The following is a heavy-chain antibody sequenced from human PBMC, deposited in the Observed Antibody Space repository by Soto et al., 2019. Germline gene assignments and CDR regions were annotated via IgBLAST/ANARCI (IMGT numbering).Heavy chain of an antibody. J-gene: IGHJ4*02. CDR2: IYFSGST. CDR1: GASINSGGFY. Sequence: SETLSLTCTVSGASINSGGFYWSWVRQLPGKGLEWIGYIYFSGSTYYNPSLESRVTISLDTSQNQFSLKLSSGTAADTAVYLCASGNASEVLPAYCGQAALVTVSS. CDR3: ASGNASEVLPAY. D-gene: IGHD4-4*01. V-gene: IGHV4-31*03.